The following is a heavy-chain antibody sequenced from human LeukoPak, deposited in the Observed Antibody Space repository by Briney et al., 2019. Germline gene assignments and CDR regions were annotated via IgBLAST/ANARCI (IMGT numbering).Heavy chain of an antibody. CDR1: GFTFSTYW. J-gene: IGHJ4*02. D-gene: IGHD6-19*01. V-gene: IGHV3-7*01. CDR2: MRQDGGEI. CDR3: ARRVSGREKYFDY. Sequence: GGSLRLSCAASGFTFSTYWMSWVRQAPGKGLEWVANMRQDGGEIYYVDSVKGRFIISRDNAKNSLSLQMNGLRAEDTAVYYCARRVSGREKYFDYWGQGTLVTVSS.